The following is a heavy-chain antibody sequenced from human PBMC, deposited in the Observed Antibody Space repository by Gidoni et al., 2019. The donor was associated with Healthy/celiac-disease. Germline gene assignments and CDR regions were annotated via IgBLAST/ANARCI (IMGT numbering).Heavy chain of an antibody. J-gene: IGHJ4*02. D-gene: IGHD3-3*01. V-gene: IGHV5-51*01. CDR3: ARHQGYDFWSGYYGHVDY. Sequence: EVQLVQSGAEVKKPGESLKISCKGSGYSFTSYWIGWVRQMPGKGLEWMGIIYPGDSDTRYSPSFQGQVTISADKSISTAYLQWSSLKASDTAMYYCARHQGYDFWSGYYGHVDYWGQGTLVTVSS. CDR2: IYPGDSDT. CDR1: GYSFTSYW.